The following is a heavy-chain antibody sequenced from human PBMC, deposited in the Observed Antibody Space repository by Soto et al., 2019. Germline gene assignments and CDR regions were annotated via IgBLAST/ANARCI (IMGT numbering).Heavy chain of an antibody. J-gene: IGHJ4*02. CDR1: GFTFSSYS. CDR3: ARAPDMSGYLSLVDY. CDR2: ISSSSSYI. V-gene: IGHV3-21*01. D-gene: IGHD3-3*01. Sequence: GGSLRLSCAASGFTFSSYSMNWVRQAPGKGLEWVSSISSSSSYIYYADSVKGRFTISRDNAKNSLYLKMNSLRAEDTAVYYCARAPDMSGYLSLVDYWGQGTLVTVSS.